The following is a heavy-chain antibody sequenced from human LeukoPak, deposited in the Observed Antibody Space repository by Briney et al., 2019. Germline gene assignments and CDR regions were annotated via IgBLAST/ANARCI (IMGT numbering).Heavy chain of an antibody. V-gene: IGHV1-69*06. D-gene: IGHD7-27*01. CDR3: ARGGLTGDQDYYYYLYMDV. CDR1: GGTFSSYA. CDR2: IIPIFGTA. J-gene: IGHJ6*03. Sequence: GASVKVSCKASGGTFSSYAISWVRQAPGQGLEWMGGIIPIFGTANYAQKFQGRVTITADKSTSTAYMELRSLRSDDTAVYYCARGGLTGDQDYYYYLYMDVWGKGTTVTVSS.